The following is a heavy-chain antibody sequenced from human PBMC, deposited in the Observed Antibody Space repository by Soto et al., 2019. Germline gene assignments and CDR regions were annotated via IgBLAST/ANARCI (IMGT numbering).Heavy chain of an antibody. J-gene: IGHJ4*02. D-gene: IGHD3-10*01. CDR3: AKVDGFLWFELDS. V-gene: IGHV3-23*01. Sequence: EVQLLESGGGLVQPGGSLRLYCAASGFTFSSFAMSWVRQAPGKGLEWVSAISASGDGTYYADSVKGRFTISRDNSKNTLYLQMSSLRAEDTAVYYCAKVDGFLWFELDSWGQGTLVTVSS. CDR1: GFTFSSFA. CDR2: ISASGDGT.